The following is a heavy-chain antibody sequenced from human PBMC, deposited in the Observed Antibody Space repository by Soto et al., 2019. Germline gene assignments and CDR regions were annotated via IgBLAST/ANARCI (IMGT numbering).Heavy chain of an antibody. V-gene: IGHV3-21*01. D-gene: IGHD6-13*01. CDR2: ITSGGNYI. CDR3: ARELSQQLPLAY. Sequence: EVQLVESGGGLVKPGGSLRLSCAASGFTFSSYSMNWVRQSPGKGLEWVSSITSGGNYIYYADSVKGRFTISRDNAKNSLYLQMNSLRAEDTAVYYCARELSQQLPLAYWGQGTLVTVSS. J-gene: IGHJ4*02. CDR1: GFTFSSYS.